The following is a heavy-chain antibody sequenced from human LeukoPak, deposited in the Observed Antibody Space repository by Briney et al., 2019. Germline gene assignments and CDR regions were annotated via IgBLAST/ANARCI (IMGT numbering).Heavy chain of an antibody. Sequence: ASVKVSCKASGYTFTSNNINWVRQAPGQGLELMGWMDPNSADTAYAQKFQGRVAMTRDTSISTAYMELSSLRSEDTAVYYCARADTSGWFVDYWGQGTLVTVSS. V-gene: IGHV1-8*01. D-gene: IGHD6-19*01. CDR2: MDPNSADT. CDR1: GYTFTSNN. J-gene: IGHJ4*02. CDR3: ARADTSGWFVDY.